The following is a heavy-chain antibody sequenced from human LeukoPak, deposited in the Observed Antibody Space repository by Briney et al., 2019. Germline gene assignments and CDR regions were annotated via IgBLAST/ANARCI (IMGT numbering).Heavy chain of an antibody. V-gene: IGHV3-15*01. CDR2: IKREIDGETT. CDR1: GFTFPNAW. CDR3: TTVVAVAGTYGFDI. J-gene: IGHJ3*02. Sequence: GGSLRLSCAASGFTFPNAWMTWVRQAPGKGLEWVGLIKREIDGETTDYAAPVKGRFTISRDDSENTLHLQMNSLRTEDTALYYCTTVVAVAGTYGFDIWGQGTMVTVSS. D-gene: IGHD6-19*01.